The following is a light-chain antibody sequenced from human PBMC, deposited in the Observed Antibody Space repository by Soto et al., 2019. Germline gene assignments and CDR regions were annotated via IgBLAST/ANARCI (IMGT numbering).Light chain of an antibody. Sequence: QSVLTQPASVSGSPGQSITISCTGTSSDVGGYNYVSWYQQHPGKAPKLVIYEVSIRPSGVSNRFSGSKSGNTASLTISGLQAEDEADYYCSSYTSSSTLVFGAGTKLTVL. V-gene: IGLV2-14*01. CDR1: SSDVGGYNY. CDR2: EVS. CDR3: SSYTSSSTLV. J-gene: IGLJ1*01.